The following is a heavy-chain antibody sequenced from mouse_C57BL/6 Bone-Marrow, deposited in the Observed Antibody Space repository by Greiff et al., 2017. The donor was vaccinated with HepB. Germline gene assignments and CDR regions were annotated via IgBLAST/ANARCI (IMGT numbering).Heavy chain of an antibody. CDR3: ARYHYYYGSPLDV. D-gene: IGHD1-1*01. CDR2: IYPGGGYT. CDR1: GYTFTNYW. J-gene: IGHJ1*03. Sequence: QVQLQQSGAELVRPGTSVKMSCKASGYTFTNYWIGWAKQRPGHGLEWIGDIYPGGGYTNYNEKFKGKATLTADKSSSTAYMQFSSLTSKDSAIYYCARYHYYYGSPLDVWGTGTTVTVSS. V-gene: IGHV1-63*01.